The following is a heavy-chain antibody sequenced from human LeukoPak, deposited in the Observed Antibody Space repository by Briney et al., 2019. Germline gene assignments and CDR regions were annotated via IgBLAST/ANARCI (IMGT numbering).Heavy chain of an antibody. CDR3: TRGDNYYYYMDV. CDR1: GGSVSSRSYY. V-gene: IGHV4-61*02. D-gene: IGHD2-21*02. CDR2: FSTSGTV. Sequence: PSETLSLTCTVSGGSVSSRSYYWSWVRQPAGKELQWLGRFSTSGTVNYNPSLKSRVTISVDTSENQFSLKLSSVTAADTALYYCTRGDNYYYYMDVWGKGTTVTIFS. J-gene: IGHJ6*03.